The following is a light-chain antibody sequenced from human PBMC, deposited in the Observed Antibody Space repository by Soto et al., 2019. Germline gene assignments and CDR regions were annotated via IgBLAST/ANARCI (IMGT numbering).Light chain of an antibody. V-gene: IGLV1-40*01. CDR1: SSNIGAGFD. J-gene: IGLJ1*01. Sequence: QSVLTQPPSVSGSPGQRVTISCTWNSSNIGAGFDVHWYQQLPGTAPRLLIYANNNRPSGVPDRFSGSKSGTSASLAITGLQAEDEADYYCQSYDSSLSGSYVFGTGTKVTVL. CDR3: QSYDSSLSGSYV. CDR2: ANN.